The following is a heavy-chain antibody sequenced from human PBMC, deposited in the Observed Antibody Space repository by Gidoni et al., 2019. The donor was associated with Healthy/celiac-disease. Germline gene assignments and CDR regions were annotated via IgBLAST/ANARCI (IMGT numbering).Heavy chain of an antibody. CDR3: ARRGNWNYGSGGNWFDP. J-gene: IGHJ5*02. Sequence: QLQLQESGPGLVKPSETLSLTCTVSGGSISSSSYYWGWIRQPPGMGLEWIGRIYYSGSTYYNPSLKRRVTISVDTSKNQFSLKLSSVTAADTAVYYCARRGNWNYGSGGNWFDPWGQGTLVTVSS. V-gene: IGHV4-39*01. D-gene: IGHD1-7*01. CDR2: IYYSGST. CDR1: GGSISSSSYY.